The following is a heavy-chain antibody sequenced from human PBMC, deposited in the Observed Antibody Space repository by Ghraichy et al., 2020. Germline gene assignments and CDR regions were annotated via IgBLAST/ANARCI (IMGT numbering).Heavy chain of an antibody. CDR2: ISGSGGST. CDR1: GFTFSSYA. V-gene: IGHV3-23*01. Sequence: GGSLRLSCAASGFTFSSYAMSWVRQAPGKGLEWVSAISGSGGSTYYADSVKGRFTISRDNSKNTLYLQMNSLRAEDTAVYYCAKVITIFGVVITGFDYWGQGTLVTVSS. D-gene: IGHD3-3*01. J-gene: IGHJ4*02. CDR3: AKVITIFGVVITGFDY.